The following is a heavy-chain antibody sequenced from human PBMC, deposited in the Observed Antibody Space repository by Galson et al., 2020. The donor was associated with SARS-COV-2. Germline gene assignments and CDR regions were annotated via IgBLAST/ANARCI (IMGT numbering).Heavy chain of an antibody. CDR1: GFTFSSYA. D-gene: IGHD1-26*01. CDR2: ISYDGSNK. V-gene: IGHV3-30-3*01. J-gene: IGHJ4*02. CDR3: ARTYSGSYLYYFDY. Sequence: PGGSLRLSCAASGFTFSSYAMHWVRQAPGKGLEWVAVISYDGSNKYYADSVKGRFTISRDNSKNTLYPQMNSLRAEDTAVYYCARTYSGSYLYYFDYWGQGTLVTVSS.